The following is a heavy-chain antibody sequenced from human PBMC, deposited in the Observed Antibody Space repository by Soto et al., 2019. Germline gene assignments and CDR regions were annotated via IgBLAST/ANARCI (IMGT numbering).Heavy chain of an antibody. Sequence: ASVKVSCKASGGTFSSYAISWVRQAPGQGLEWMGGIIPIFGTANYAQKFQGRVTITADESTSTAYMELSSLRSEDTAVYYCARDASYCSGGSCYHRYHWFDPCGQGTLITVSS. CDR1: GGTFSSYA. CDR3: ARDASYCSGGSCYHRYHWFDP. CDR2: IIPIFGTA. J-gene: IGHJ5*02. D-gene: IGHD2-15*01. V-gene: IGHV1-69*13.